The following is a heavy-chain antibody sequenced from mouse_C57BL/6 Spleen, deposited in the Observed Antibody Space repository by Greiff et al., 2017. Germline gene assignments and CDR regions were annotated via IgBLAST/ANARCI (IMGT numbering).Heavy chain of an antibody. D-gene: IGHD3-2*02. Sequence: EVQVVESGAELVKPGASVKLSCTASGFNIKDYYMHWVKQRTEQGLEWIGRIDPEDGETKYAPKFQGKATITADTSSNTAYLQLSSLTSEDTAVYYCARQLRLRWLYAMDYWGQGTSVTVSS. CDR1: GFNIKDYY. J-gene: IGHJ4*01. CDR2: IDPEDGET. V-gene: IGHV14-2*01. CDR3: ARQLRLRWLYAMDY.